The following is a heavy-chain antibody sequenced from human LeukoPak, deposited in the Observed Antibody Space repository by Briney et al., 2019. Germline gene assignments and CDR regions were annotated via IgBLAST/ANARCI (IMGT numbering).Heavy chain of an antibody. V-gene: IGHV3-7*03. CDR3: TRDLAAVPGPRMDV. J-gene: IGHJ6*02. CDR1: GFIFSSYY. Sequence: GGSLRLSCAASGFIFSSYYMSWVRQAPGKGLEWVALINPDGSERYYVDSVKGRFTISRDNTRNSLYLQMDSLRDDDTAMYFCTRDLAAVPGPRMDVWGQGTTVTVSS. D-gene: IGHD6-19*01. CDR2: INPDGSER.